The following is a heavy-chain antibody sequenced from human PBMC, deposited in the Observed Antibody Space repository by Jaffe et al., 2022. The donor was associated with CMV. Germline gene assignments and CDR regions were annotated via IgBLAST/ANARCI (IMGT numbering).Heavy chain of an antibody. CDR3: ARRIAARLVTYGMDV. V-gene: IGHV3-21*01. J-gene: IGHJ6*02. CDR1: GFTFSSYS. Sequence: EVQLVESGGGLVKPGGSLRLSCAASGFTFSSYSMNWVRQAPGKGLEWVSSISSSSSYIYYADSVKGRFTISRDNAKNSLYLQMNSLRAEDTAVYYCARRIAARLVTYGMDVWGQGTTVTVSS. CDR2: ISSSSSYI. D-gene: IGHD6-6*01.